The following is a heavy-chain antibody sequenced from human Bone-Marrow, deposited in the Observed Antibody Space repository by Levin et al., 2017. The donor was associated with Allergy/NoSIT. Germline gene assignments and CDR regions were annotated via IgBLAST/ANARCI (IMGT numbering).Heavy chain of an antibody. CDR3: ARDESPTGGFDAFDI. J-gene: IGHJ3*02. CDR1: GFTFSSYW. Sequence: AGGSLRLSCAASGFTFSSYWMTWVRQAPGKGLEWVANIKRDGSARSYADSVKGRFTISRDNAKNSLYLQMNSLRAEDTAVYYCARDESPTGGFDAFDIWGHGAVVSVSS. CDR2: IKRDGSAR. D-gene: IGHD7-27*01. V-gene: IGHV3-7*01.